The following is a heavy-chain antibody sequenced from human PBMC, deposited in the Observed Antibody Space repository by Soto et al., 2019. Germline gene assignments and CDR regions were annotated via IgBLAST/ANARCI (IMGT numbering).Heavy chain of an antibody. CDR3: AREAVDGDDYYYYYGMDV. D-gene: IGHD6-19*01. V-gene: IGHV3-33*01. Sequence: QVQLVESGGGVVQPGRSLRLSCAASGFTFSSYGMHWVRQAPGKGLEWVAVIWYDGSNKYYADSVKGRFTISRDNSKNTLYLQMNSLRAQDTAVYYCAREAVDGDDYYYYYGMDVWGQGTTVTLSS. J-gene: IGHJ6*02. CDR2: IWYDGSNK. CDR1: GFTFSSYG.